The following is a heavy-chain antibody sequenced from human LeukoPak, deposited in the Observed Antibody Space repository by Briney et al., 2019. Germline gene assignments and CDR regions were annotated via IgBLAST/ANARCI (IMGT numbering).Heavy chain of an antibody. V-gene: IGHV3-66*01. J-gene: IGHJ3*02. CDR3: ARDRDYDSSGYYYATFDI. D-gene: IGHD3-22*01. CDR2: VYSGGST. Sequence: PGGSLRLSCAASGFTVSSNYMSWVRQAPGKGLEWVSVVYSGGSTYYADSVKGRFTISRDNSKNTLYLQMNSLRAEDTAVYYCARDRDYDSSGYYYATFDIWGQGTMVTVSS. CDR1: GFTVSSNY.